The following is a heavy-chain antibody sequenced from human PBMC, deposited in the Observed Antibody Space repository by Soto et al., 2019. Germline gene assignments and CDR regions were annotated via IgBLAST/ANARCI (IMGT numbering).Heavy chain of an antibody. J-gene: IGHJ4*02. CDR3: ARWDYGDYARFDY. CDR2: MNPNSGNT. CDR1: GYTFTSHD. Sequence: QVQLVQSGAEVKKSGASVKVSCKASGYTFTSHDINWVRQATGQRLEWMGWMNPNSGNTGYAHKFQGRVTMTRNTSISTAYMELSSLRSEDTAVYYCARWDYGDYARFDYWGQGTLVTVSS. D-gene: IGHD4-17*01. V-gene: IGHV1-8*01.